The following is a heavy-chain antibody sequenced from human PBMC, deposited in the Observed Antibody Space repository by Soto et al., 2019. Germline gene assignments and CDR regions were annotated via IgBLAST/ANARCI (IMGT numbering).Heavy chain of an antibody. CDR1: GASIRNGADY. V-gene: IGHV4-31*03. CDR2: INYSGSV. D-gene: IGHD6-25*01. J-gene: IGHJ6*02. CDR3: AGESRALDPSGVDV. Sequence: QVRLQESGPGLVTPSQTLSLTCTVSGASIRNGADYWTWIRQHPGKGLEWIGYINYSGSVFYNPSLKSRLSLSLDVSKNQFSLRLTSVTAADTAIYYCAGESRALDPSGVDVWGRGTTVTVSS.